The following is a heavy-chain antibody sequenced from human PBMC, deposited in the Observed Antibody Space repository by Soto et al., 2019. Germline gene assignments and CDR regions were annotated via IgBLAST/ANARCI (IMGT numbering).Heavy chain of an antibody. Sequence: EAQLVQSGGGLVQPGGSLTLSRAASGFTFRNYWMTWVRQAPGKGLEWVATIKPDGSDKYYVDSVKGRFTISRDKAKNSLDLQMNSLRAEDTAVYYCARGHYGMDTWGQGATIIVSS. V-gene: IGHV3-7*04. CDR3: ARGHYGMDT. CDR1: GFTFRNYW. J-gene: IGHJ6*02. CDR2: IKPDGSDK.